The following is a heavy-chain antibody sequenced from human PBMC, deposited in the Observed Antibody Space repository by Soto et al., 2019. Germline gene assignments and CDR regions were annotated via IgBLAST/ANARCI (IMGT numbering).Heavy chain of an antibody. CDR1: GDSMSSYY. CDR3: ARDQSGAADI. CDR2: ISATGTT. Sequence: VQLRESGPGLVEPSETLSLTCTVSGDSMSSYYWSWMRQSAEKGLEWMGRISATGTTNYMPSLKSRITLSIDASKNQFSLNLKFVTAADTAVYVCARDQSGAADIWGQGTVVSVS. D-gene: IGHD7-27*01. V-gene: IGHV4-4*07. J-gene: IGHJ3*02.